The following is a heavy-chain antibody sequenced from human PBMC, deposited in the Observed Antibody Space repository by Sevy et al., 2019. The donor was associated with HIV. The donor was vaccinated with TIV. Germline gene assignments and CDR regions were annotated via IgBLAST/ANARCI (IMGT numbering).Heavy chain of an antibody. D-gene: IGHD1-26*01. V-gene: IGHV3-15*01. CDR1: GFTFSNAW. Sequence: GESLKISCAASGFTFSNAWMSWVRQAPGKGLEWVGLIKSKTDGGTTDYAAPVKGRFTISRDDSKNTLYLQMNSLKTEDTAVYYCTTEENSVGLDYWGQGTLVTVSS. CDR2: IKSKTDGGTT. J-gene: IGHJ4*02. CDR3: TTEENSVGLDY.